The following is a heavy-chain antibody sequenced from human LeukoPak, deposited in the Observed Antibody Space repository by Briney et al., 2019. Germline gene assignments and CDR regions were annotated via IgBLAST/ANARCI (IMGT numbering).Heavy chain of an antibody. CDR1: GFTFKIYS. Sequence: GGSLRLSCSASGFTFKIYSMHWVRQAPGKGLEWVSVISGSGGTVYYADSVKGRFTISRDNSKNTAYLQINSLRVDDTAVYYCAKLVGSSGPDYWGQGTLVTVST. J-gene: IGHJ4*02. D-gene: IGHD6-25*01. CDR3: AKLVGSSGPDY. V-gene: IGHV3-23*01. CDR2: ISGSGGTV.